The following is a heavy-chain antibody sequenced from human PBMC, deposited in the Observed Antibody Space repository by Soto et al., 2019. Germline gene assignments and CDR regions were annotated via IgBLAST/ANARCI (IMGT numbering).Heavy chain of an antibody. CDR3: AGGVLY. J-gene: IGHJ4*02. Sequence: QVQLLESGPGLVKPSQTLSLTCAVSGGSISIGGYYWSWIRQHPGKGLEWIGYIYYSGVTYYSPSLKSRVTISIDTSKNQFSLKLSSVTAADTAVYYCAGGVLYWGQGTLVTVSS. CDR1: GGSISIGGYY. CDR2: IYYSGVT. V-gene: IGHV4-31*11.